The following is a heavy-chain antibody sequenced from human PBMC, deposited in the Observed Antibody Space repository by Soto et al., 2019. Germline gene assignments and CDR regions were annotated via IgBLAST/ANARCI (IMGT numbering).Heavy chain of an antibody. CDR2: INHSGST. V-gene: IGHV4-34*01. CDR1: GGSFSGYY. CDR3: ARGRNAYYYYYGMDV. J-gene: IGHJ6*02. Sequence: SETLSLTCAAYGGSFSGYYWSWIRQPPGKGLEWIGEINHSGSTNYNPSLKSRVTISVDAYKNQFSLKLSSVTAADTAVYYCARGRNAYYYYYGMDVWGQGTTVTVSS.